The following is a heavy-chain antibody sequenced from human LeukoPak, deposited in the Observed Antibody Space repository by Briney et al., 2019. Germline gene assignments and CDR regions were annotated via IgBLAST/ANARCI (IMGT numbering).Heavy chain of an antibody. V-gene: IGHV3-7*01. CDR1: GFTFSSYW. D-gene: IGHD2-8*01. J-gene: IGHJ6*03. Sequence: GGSLRLSCAASGFTFSSYWMSWVRQAPGKGLEWVANIKQDGSEKYYVDSMKGRFTISRDNAKNSLYLQMNSLRAEDTAVYFCARGKMVYASYYYYMDVWGKGTTVTVSS. CDR3: ARGKMVYASYYYYMDV. CDR2: IKQDGSEK.